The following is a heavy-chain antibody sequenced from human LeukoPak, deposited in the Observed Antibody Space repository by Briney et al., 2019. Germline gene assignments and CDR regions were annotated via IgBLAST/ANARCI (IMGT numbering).Heavy chain of an antibody. Sequence: GGSLRLSCAASGFTFSSYWMGWVRQAPGKGLEWVANIKQDGSEKYYVDSVKGRFTISRDNAKNSLYLQMNSLRAEDTAVYYCASPIAVAGPYYFDYWGQGTLVTVSS. CDR1: GFTFSSYW. CDR2: IKQDGSEK. V-gene: IGHV3-7*01. D-gene: IGHD6-19*01. J-gene: IGHJ4*02. CDR3: ASPIAVAGPYYFDY.